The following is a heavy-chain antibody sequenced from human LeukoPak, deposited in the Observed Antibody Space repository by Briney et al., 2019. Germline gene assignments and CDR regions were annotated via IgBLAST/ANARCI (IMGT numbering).Heavy chain of an antibody. Sequence: GGSLRLSCAASGFTFSSYAMSWVRQAPGKGLEWVSAISGSGGGTYYADSVKGRFTISRDNSKNTLYLQMNSLRAEDTAVYYCAKAAYYDSSGPDGEYWGQGTLVTVSS. V-gene: IGHV3-23*01. J-gene: IGHJ4*02. CDR3: AKAAYYDSSGPDGEY. CDR1: GFTFSSYA. D-gene: IGHD3-22*01. CDR2: ISGSGGGT.